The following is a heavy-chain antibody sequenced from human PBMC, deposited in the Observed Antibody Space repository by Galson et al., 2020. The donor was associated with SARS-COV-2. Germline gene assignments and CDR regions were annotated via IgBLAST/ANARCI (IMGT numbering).Heavy chain of an antibody. J-gene: IGHJ6*02. Sequence: ASVKVSCKASGYTFNRYDINWVRQATGQGLEWMGWMNPNSGNTGYAQKFQGRVTMTRNTSISTAYMELSSLRSEDTAVYYCARGFRVRGVSRNYGMDVWGQGTTVTVSS. CDR3: ARGFRVRGVSRNYGMDV. D-gene: IGHD3-10*01. CDR2: MNPNSGNT. CDR1: GYTFNRYD. V-gene: IGHV1-8*01.